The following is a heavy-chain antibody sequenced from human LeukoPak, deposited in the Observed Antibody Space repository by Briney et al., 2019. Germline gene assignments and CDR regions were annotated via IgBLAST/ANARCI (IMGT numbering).Heavy chain of an antibody. CDR1: GGSISSYY. V-gene: IGHV4-4*07. Sequence: PSETLSLTCAVSGGSISSYYWSWIRQPAGKGLEWIGRIYTSGSTNYNPSLKSRVTMSVDTSKNQFSLKLSSVTAADTAVYYCAREIAAAGNNWFDPWGQGTLVTVSS. J-gene: IGHJ5*02. D-gene: IGHD6-13*01. CDR3: AREIAAAGNNWFDP. CDR2: IYTSGST.